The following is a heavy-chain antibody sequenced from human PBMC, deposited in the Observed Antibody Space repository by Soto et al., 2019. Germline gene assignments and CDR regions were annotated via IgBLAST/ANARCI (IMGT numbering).Heavy chain of an antibody. V-gene: IGHV3-30-3*01. D-gene: IGHD6-19*01. Sequence: GGSLRLSCAASGFTFSSFPMHWVRQAPGKGLERVALISYDGGNKYYADSVKGRFTISRDNSKNTLYLQMNSLRAEDTALYYCAREGGVSGWYWGGDYWGQGTPVTVSS. J-gene: IGHJ4*02. CDR1: GFTFSSFP. CDR3: AREGGVSGWYWGGDY. CDR2: ISYDGGNK.